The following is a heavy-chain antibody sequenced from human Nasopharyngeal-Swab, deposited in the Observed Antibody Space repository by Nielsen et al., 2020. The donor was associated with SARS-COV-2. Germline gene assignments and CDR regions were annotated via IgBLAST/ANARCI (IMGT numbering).Heavy chain of an antibody. CDR2: ISVYNGNT. J-gene: IGHJ6*03. V-gene: IGHV1-18*01. CDR1: GYTFTTYG. D-gene: IGHD5-12*01. CDR3: ARDRLGQYSGYDEYYYYYYLDV. Sequence: ASVKVSCKASGYTFTTYGISWVRQAPGQGLEWMGWISVYNGNTNYAQELQGRVTMTTDTSTSTAYMELRSLRSDGTAVYYCARDRLGQYSGYDEYYYYYYLDVWGKGTTVTVSS.